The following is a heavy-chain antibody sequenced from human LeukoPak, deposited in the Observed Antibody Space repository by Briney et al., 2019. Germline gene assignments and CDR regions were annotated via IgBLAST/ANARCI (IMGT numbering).Heavy chain of an antibody. CDR1: GGSISSASYY. V-gene: IGHV4-61*02. CDR3: ARARYNWFDP. CDR2: IYTSGSI. J-gene: IGHJ5*02. Sequence: SETLSLTCTVSGGSISSASYYWSWIRQPAGRGLEWVGRIYTSGSINYNPSLKSRVTVSIDTSKNQFSLKLSSVTAADTAVYYCARARYNWFDPWGQGTLVTVSS.